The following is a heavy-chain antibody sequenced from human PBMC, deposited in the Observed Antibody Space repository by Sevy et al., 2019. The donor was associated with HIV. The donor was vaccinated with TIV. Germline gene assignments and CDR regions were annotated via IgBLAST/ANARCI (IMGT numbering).Heavy chain of an antibody. CDR3: ARETYDYVWGSYRYRWFDP. V-gene: IGHV4-59*01. D-gene: IGHD3-16*02. J-gene: IGHJ5*02. Sequence: SETLSLTCTVSGGSISSYYWSWIRQPPGKGLEWIGYIYYSGSTNYNPSLKSRVTISVDTSKNQFSLKLRSVTAAETAVYYCARETYDYVWGSYRYRWFDPWGQGTLVTVSS. CDR2: IYYSGST. CDR1: GGSISSYY.